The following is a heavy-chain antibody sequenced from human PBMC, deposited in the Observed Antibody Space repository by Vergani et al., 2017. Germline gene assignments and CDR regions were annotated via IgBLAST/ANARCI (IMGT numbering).Heavy chain of an antibody. Sequence: EVQLVESGGGLVQPGGSLRLSCAASGFTFSSYWMSWVRQAPGKGLEWVANIKQDGSEKYYVDSVKGRFTISRDNAKNSLYLQMNSLRAEYTAVYYCARVLYYDIIGYIDYYYGMDVWGQGTTVTVSS. CDR3: ARVLYYDIIGYIDYYYGMDV. J-gene: IGHJ6*02. D-gene: IGHD3-22*01. CDR1: GFTFSSYW. CDR2: IKQDGSEK. V-gene: IGHV3-7*01.